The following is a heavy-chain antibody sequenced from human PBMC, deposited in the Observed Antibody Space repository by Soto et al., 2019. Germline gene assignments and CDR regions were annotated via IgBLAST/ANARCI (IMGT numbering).Heavy chain of an antibody. CDR3: ARVRRNDASDYYGMDV. J-gene: IGHJ6*02. CDR2: ISSGSTTI. CDR1: GFSFSTST. D-gene: IGHD1-1*01. Sequence: EVQLEESGGGSAQPGGSLRLSCAASGFSFSTSTMNWVRQAPGKGLAWVSYISSGSTTIYYADSVKGRFTISRDNGKNSLYLQMNSLRDEDAAVYYCARVRRNDASDYYGMDVWGQGTTVTVSS. V-gene: IGHV3-48*02.